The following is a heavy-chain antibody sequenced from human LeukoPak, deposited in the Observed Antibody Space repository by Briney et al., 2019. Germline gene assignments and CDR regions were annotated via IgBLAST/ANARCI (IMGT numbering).Heavy chain of an antibody. J-gene: IGHJ4*02. CDR2: IWYHGNKR. Sequence: GGSLRLSCAASGYSFSAYGLHWVRQAPGKGLEWVAVIWYHGNKRDYIDSVKGRFTISKDDSKNMLYLQMNELRAEDSAIYYCARDGGIGIDYWGQGILVTVSS. CDR1: GYSFSAYG. V-gene: IGHV3-33*01. CDR3: ARDGGIGIDY. D-gene: IGHD2-15*01.